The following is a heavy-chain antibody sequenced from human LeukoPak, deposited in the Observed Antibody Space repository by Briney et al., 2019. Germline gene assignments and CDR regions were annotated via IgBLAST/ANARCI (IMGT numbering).Heavy chain of an antibody. D-gene: IGHD6-19*01. CDR2: INHSGST. Sequence: SETLSLTCAVYGGSFSGYYWSWIRQPPGKGLEWIGEINHSGSTNYNPSIKSRVTISVDTSKNQFSLKLSSVTAADTAVYYCARVLREQWLVDYWGQGTLVTVSS. CDR1: GGSFSGYY. V-gene: IGHV4-34*01. CDR3: ARVLREQWLVDY. J-gene: IGHJ4*02.